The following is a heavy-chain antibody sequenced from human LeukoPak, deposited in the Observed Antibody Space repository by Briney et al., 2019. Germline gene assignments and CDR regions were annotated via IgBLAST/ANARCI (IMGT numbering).Heavy chain of an antibody. CDR3: ARSYFGSGTFNGFDY. CDR1: GTSISLSNW. Sequence: SETLSLTCAVSGTSISLSNWWPWVRQPPGKGLEWIGEIYHSGTTNYNPSLKSRVTISLDKSRNQFSLNLNSVSAADTAVYYCARSYFGSGTFNGFDYWGQGTLVTVSS. J-gene: IGHJ4*02. D-gene: IGHD3-10*01. CDR2: IYHSGTT. V-gene: IGHV4-4*02.